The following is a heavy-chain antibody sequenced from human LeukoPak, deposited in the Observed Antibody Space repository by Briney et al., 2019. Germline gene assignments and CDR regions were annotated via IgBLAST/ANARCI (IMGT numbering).Heavy chain of an antibody. Sequence: PGGSLRLSCTASGFTFSSYAMTWVRQAPGKGLECVSVISGIGTTTYYADSVKGRFTIPRDNSKNTLFLQMNSLRAEDAAVYYCATRGYSSGWYQYYFDYWGQGTLVTVSS. J-gene: IGHJ4*02. D-gene: IGHD6-19*01. CDR2: ISGIGTTT. V-gene: IGHV3-23*01. CDR3: ATRGYSSGWYQYYFDY. CDR1: GFTFSSYA.